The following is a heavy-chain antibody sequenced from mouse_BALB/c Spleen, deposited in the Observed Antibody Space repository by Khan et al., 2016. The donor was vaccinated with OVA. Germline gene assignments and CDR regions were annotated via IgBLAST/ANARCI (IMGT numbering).Heavy chain of an antibody. V-gene: IGHV1-77*01. J-gene: IGHJ3*01. D-gene: IGHD1-2*01. Sequence: QVQLQQSGAELARPGASVKLSCKASGYTFTDYYINWVKQRTGQGLEWIGEISPGSGDTYYNEKFKGKATLTADKSSTTVYMQLSSLTSEASAVYSGARRNYFGYTFAYWGQGTLVTVSA. CDR2: ISPGSGDT. CDR3: ARRNYFGYTFAY. CDR1: GYTFTDYY.